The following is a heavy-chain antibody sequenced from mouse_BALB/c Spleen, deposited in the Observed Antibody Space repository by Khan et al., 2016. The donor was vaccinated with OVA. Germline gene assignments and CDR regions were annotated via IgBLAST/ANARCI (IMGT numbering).Heavy chain of an antibody. CDR3: ARMARTIN. Sequence: EVELVESGGGLVQPGGSLKLSCAASGFTFSSYGMSWVRQTPDKRLALVATLNSNGGSTSYPDSVKGRFTISRDNAKNTLYLQMSSLKSEDTAMYYCARMARTINWGQGTTLTVSS. J-gene: IGHJ2*01. V-gene: IGHV5-6-3*01. CDR2: LNSNGGST. CDR1: GFTFSSYG.